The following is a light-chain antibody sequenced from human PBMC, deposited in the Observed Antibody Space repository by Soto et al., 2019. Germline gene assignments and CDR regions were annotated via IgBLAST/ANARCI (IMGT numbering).Light chain of an antibody. Sequence: EIVLTQSPGTLSLSPGERASLSCGASQSLSSNFLAWYQQKPGQAPRLLISGVSNRATGTPDRFSGSGSGTDFTLTISSLEPEDFVVYYCQQYNSWPPITFGQGTRLEIK. V-gene: IGKV3-20*01. J-gene: IGKJ5*01. CDR2: GVS. CDR1: QSLSSNF. CDR3: QQYNSWPPIT.